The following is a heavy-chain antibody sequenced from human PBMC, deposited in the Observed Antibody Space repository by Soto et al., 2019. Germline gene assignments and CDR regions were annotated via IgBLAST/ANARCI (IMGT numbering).Heavy chain of an antibody. V-gene: IGHV3-30*18. J-gene: IGHJ6*02. D-gene: IGHD4-17*01. CDR1: GFTFSTYG. Sequence: QVQLVDSGGGEVQPGRSLTISCAASGFTFSTYGMHWVRQTPGKGLEWVAVISYDGTNKFYSDSVKGRFTISRDNFKNTLTLQMNSLRADDTAVYSCAKDLQSYGDYDYYCYGMDVWGLVARVTVSS. CDR2: ISYDGTNK. CDR3: AKDLQSYGDYDYYCYGMDV.